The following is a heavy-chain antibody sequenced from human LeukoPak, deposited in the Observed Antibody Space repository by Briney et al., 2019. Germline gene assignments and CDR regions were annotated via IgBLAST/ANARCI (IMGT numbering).Heavy chain of an antibody. V-gene: IGHV3-33*01. CDR1: GFTFSNYG. CDR2: IWYDGSNK. J-gene: IGHJ4*02. Sequence: PGGSLRLSCATSGFTFSNYGMHWVRQAPGKGLEWVAYIWYDGSNKYYTDSVKGRFTISRDNSKNTLYLQMNSLRAEDTAVYYCARSYCYDSSHTADYWGQGTLVTVSS. D-gene: IGHD3-22*01. CDR3: ARSYCYDSSHTADY.